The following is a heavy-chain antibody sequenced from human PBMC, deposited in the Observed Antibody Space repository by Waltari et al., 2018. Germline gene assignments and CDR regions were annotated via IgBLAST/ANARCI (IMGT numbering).Heavy chain of an antibody. D-gene: IGHD1-1*01. V-gene: IGHV3-23*01. Sequence: EVQLLESGGGLVQPGGSLRLSCAASGFTFSSYAMSWVRQAPGKGLEWVSAISGGVGSTYYEDSVKCRFTISRDNSKNPLYLQMNSLRAEDTAVYYCAKDHIGYKHGWYFDLWGRGTLVTVSS. CDR2: ISGGVGST. CDR1: GFTFSSYA. CDR3: AKDHIGYKHGWYFDL. J-gene: IGHJ2*01.